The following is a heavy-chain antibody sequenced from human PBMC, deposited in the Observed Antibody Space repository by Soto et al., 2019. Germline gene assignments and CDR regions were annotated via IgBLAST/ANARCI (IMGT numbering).Heavy chain of an antibody. D-gene: IGHD6-19*01. CDR1: GGSINSSSYF. Sequence: PEETLSLTCSVSGGSINSSSYFWGWVRQPPGKGLEWIGSIYYSGSTYYNPSLRSRVTISVDTSKNQFSLKPSSVTAADTAVFYCARHYSSGSRNWFDPWGQGTLVTVSS. J-gene: IGHJ5*02. V-gene: IGHV4-39*01. CDR2: IYYSGST. CDR3: ARHYSSGSRNWFDP.